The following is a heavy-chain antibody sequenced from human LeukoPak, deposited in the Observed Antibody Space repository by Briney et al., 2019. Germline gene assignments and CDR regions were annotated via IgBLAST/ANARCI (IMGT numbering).Heavy chain of an antibody. CDR2: ISESGGST. V-gene: IGHV3-23*01. CDR1: GFTFSTSA. D-gene: IGHD3-10*01. CDR3: AKDRVSY. J-gene: IGHJ4*02. Sequence: GGSLRLSCVVSGFTFSTSAMSWVRQAPGKGLEWVSGISESGGSTYYADSVKGRFTSSRDNSKNTLYLQMNNLRAEDTAAYYCAKDRVSYWGQGTLVTVSS.